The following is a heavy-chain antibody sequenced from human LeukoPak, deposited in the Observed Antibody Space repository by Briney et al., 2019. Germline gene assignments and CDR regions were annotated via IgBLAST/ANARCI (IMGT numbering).Heavy chain of an antibody. CDR3: ASRPDVGATADY. D-gene: IGHD1-26*01. CDR1: GYTFTGYY. J-gene: IGHJ4*02. CDR2: INPNSGGT. Sequence: ASVKVSCKASGYTFTGYYIQWVRQAPAQGLEWMGWINPNSGGTNYAQKFQGRVTMTRDTSISTAYMELSRLRSDDTAVYYCASRPDVGATADYWGQGTLVTVSS. V-gene: IGHV1-2*02.